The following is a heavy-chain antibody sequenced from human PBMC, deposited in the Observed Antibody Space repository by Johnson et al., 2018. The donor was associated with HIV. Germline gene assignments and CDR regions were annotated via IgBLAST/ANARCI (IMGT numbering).Heavy chain of an antibody. CDR2: ISYDGSNK. D-gene: IGHD6-19*01. J-gene: IGHJ3*02. CDR3: ARGGSSGWYDAFDI. V-gene: IGHV3-30*03. Sequence: QVQLVESGGGVVQPGRSLRLSCAASGFTFSSYGMHWVRQAPGKGLEWVAVISYDGSNKYYADSVKGRFTISRDNSKNTLYLQMNSLRAEDTAVYYCARGGSSGWYDAFDIWGQGTMVTVSS. CDR1: GFTFSSYG.